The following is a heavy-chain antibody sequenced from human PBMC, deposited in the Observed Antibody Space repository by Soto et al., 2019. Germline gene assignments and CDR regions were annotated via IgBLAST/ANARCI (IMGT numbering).Heavy chain of an antibody. CDR3: ARGVGVNSMVTHPHYYGMDV. CDR2: IYTSGST. D-gene: IGHD5-18*01. CDR1: GGSISSYY. V-gene: IGHV4-4*07. Sequence: SETLSLTCTVSGGSISSYYWSWIRQPAGKGLEWIGRIYTSGSTNYNPSLKSRVTMSIDSSKNQFSLKLSSVTAADTAVYYCARGVGVNSMVTHPHYYGMDVWGQGTTVTVSS. J-gene: IGHJ6*02.